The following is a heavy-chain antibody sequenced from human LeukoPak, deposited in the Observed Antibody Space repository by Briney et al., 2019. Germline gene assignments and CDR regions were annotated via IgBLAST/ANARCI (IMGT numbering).Heavy chain of an antibody. Sequence: PGGSLRLSCAASGFTFSSYAMHWVRQAPGKGLEWVAVISHDGSNKYYADSVKGRFTISRDNSKNTLYLQMNSLRAEDTAVYYCAKESGSYHYYFDYWGQGTLVTVSS. J-gene: IGHJ4*02. D-gene: IGHD1-26*01. CDR1: GFTFSSYA. V-gene: IGHV3-30*04. CDR2: ISHDGSNK. CDR3: AKESGSYHYYFDY.